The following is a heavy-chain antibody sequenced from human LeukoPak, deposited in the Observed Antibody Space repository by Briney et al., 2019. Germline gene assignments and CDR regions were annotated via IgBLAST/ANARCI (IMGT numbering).Heavy chain of an antibody. D-gene: IGHD6-19*01. CDR3: ATDSSGWHQIDY. J-gene: IGHJ4*02. Sequence: GRSLRPSCAASGFTFSCYAMHLGRQASGQGVEWVAVISYDGSNKYYADSVKGRFTISRDNSKNTLYLQMNSLRAEDTAVYYCATDSSGWHQIDYWGQGTLVTVSS. CDR1: GFTFSCYA. V-gene: IGHV3-30*04. CDR2: ISYDGSNK.